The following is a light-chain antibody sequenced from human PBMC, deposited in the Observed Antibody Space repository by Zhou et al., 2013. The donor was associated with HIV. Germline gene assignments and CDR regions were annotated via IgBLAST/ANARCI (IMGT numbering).Light chain of an antibody. J-gene: IGKJ5*01. V-gene: IGKV1-33*01. CDR2: DAF. CDR3: QQYGELPIT. Sequence: DIQMTQSPSSLSASVGDRVTFTCQASQDISKYLNWYQQKPGKAPQLLIFDAFNLHTGVSSRFRGGGSGTEFTLTINSLQPEDVAIYYCQQYGELPITFGQGTRLEIE. CDR1: QDISKY.